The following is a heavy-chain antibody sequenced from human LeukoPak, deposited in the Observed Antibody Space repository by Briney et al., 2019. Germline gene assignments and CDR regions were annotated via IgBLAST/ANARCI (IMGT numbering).Heavy chain of an antibody. CDR2: IYWKGGTS. CDR1: RLPHGIIV. V-gene: IGHV3-20*01. Sequence: GGSLSLLRAVWRLPHGIIVMHGVRHASARRRECVSAIYWKGGTSGYAVSVKGRFTISRDDAKSILYLQMNSLRPEDTAFYVRVRGQARDTTPAGWGSHLDRWGLGTLVTVSS. J-gene: IGHJ5*02. D-gene: IGHD4-11*01. CDR3: VRGQARDTTPAGWGSHLDR.